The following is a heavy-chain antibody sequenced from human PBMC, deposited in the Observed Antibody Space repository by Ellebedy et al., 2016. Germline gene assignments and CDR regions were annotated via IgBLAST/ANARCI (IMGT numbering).Heavy chain of an antibody. J-gene: IGHJ4*02. CDR3: ARGPGSYWVFGYDYFDY. D-gene: IGHD1-26*01. V-gene: IGHV3-7*01. CDR2: INENGRDK. CDR1: GFTFRSYW. Sequence: GESLKISCTASGFTFRSYWMTWVRQAPGKGLEWVANINENGRDKYYVDSVKGRFTIFRDNSKNSLYLQMNSLGAEDTAVYYCARGPGSYWVFGYDYFDYWGQGTLVTVSS.